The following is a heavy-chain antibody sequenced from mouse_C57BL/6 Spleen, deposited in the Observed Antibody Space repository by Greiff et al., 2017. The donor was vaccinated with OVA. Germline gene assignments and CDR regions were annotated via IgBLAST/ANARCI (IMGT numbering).Heavy chain of an antibody. V-gene: IGHV1-55*01. Sequence: VKLQQPGAELVKPGASVKMSCKASGYTFTSYWITWVKQRPGQGLEWIGDIYPGSGSTNYNEKFKSKATLTVDTSSSTAYMQLSSLTSEDSAVYYCARKNLYYGSSYWYFDVWGTGTTVTVSS. D-gene: IGHD1-1*01. CDR2: IYPGSGST. CDR1: GYTFTSYW. J-gene: IGHJ1*03. CDR3: ARKNLYYGSSYWYFDV.